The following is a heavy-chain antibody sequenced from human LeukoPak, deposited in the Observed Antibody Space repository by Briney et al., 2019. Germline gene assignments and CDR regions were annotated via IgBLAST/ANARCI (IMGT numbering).Heavy chain of an antibody. CDR3: ARVSSPPGNYFDY. CDR2: IYYSGST. J-gene: IGHJ4*02. D-gene: IGHD3-10*01. V-gene: IGHV4-31*03. Sequence: PSETLSLTCTVSGGSISSGGYYWSWIRQHPGKGPEWIGYIYYSGSTYYNPSLKSRVTISVDTSKNQFSLKLSSVTAADTAVYYCARVSSPPGNYFDYWGQGTLVTVSS. CDR1: GGSISSGGYY.